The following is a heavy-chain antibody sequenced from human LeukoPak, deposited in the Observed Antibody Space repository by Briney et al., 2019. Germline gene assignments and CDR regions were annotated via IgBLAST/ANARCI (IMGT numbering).Heavy chain of an antibody. CDR2: ISHSGTT. Sequence: PQSLSLTCAVSGGSLSSVGYSWGWFRQPPGKGREWFVYISHSGTTSYNPSLNSRVPLSADRTNNQFSRKLNYRTAADPAVYFGASRKGTTVTTYFDYWAQGTLVTVPS. CDR1: GGSLSSVGYS. CDR3: ASRKGTTVTTYFDY. J-gene: IGHJ4*02. V-gene: IGHV4-30-2*01. D-gene: IGHD4-17*01.